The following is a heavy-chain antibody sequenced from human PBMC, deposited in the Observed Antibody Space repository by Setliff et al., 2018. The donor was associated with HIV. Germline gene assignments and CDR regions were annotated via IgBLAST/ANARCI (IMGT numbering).Heavy chain of an antibody. CDR2: INPSGGST. CDR3: ARGYCSGGSCRRVWYFDL. V-gene: IGHV1-46*01. CDR1: GYTFTSYY. Sequence: ASVKVSCKASGYTFTSYYIHWVRQAPGQGLEWMGRINPSGGSTSYAQKFQGRVTMTRDTSTSTVYMELSSLRSEDTAVYYCARGYCSGGSCRRVWYFDLWGRGTLVTAPQ. J-gene: IGHJ2*01. D-gene: IGHD2-15*01.